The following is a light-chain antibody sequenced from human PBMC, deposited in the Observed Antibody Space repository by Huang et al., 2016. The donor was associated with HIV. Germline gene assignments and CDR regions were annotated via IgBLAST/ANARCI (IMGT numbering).Light chain of an antibody. J-gene: IGKJ1*01. CDR2: WAS. V-gene: IGKV4-1*01. Sequence: DIIMTQSPDSLAVSLGERATLNCRSSQSVYSSSTSKDYMAWFQQKPGQPPRLLLFWASTREAGVPDRFSGSGSGTHFTLTIANLEAEDAAIYYCQQYYSSPQTFGQGTRVEVK. CDR1: QSVYSSSTSKDY. CDR3: QQYYSSPQT.